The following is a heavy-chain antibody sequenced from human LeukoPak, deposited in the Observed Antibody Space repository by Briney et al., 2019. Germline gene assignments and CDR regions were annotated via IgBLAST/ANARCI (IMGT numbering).Heavy chain of an antibody. V-gene: IGHV3-23*01. D-gene: IGHD1-26*01. J-gene: IGHJ4*02. CDR3: ASSRRWDYYFDY. CDR2: ISGSGGST. CDR1: GFTFSSYV. Sequence: RPGGSLRLSCAASGFTFSSYVMSWVRQAPGKGLEWVSAISGSGGSTSYADSVKGRFTISRDNAKNTLFLQMNSLRAEDTAVYYCASSRRWDYYFDYWGQGTLVTVSS.